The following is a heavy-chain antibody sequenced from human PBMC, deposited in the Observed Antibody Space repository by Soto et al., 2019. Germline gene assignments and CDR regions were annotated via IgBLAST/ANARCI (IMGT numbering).Heavy chain of an antibody. CDR3: AKCDSPPLYYYYGMDV. CDR1: RAGYSNYV. Sequence: SVKLSCKATRAGYSNYVIRCVRQDPLQGLEWMGGIIPLFGTANYAKKFQCRVTITANESTSTAYMELRSLRSEDTAVYYCAKCDSPPLYYYYGMDVSGQATTVTVPS. J-gene: IGHJ6*02. D-gene: IGHD5-18*01. CDR2: IIPLFGTA. V-gene: IGHV1-69*01.